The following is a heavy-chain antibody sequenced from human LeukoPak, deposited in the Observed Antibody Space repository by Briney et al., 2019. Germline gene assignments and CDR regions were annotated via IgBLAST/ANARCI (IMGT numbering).Heavy chain of an antibody. CDR2: IYPGGST. V-gene: IGHV3-53*01. D-gene: IGHD1-26*01. J-gene: IGHJ4*02. CDR1: GFNGRTNY. CDR3: AKDAKWEMKDS. Sequence: PGGSLRLSCAASGFNGRTNYMSWVRQAPGKGLEGVSIIYPGGSTYYADSMEGRFTISRDNSRNTLYLQIHSLTAEDTAIYYCAKDAKWEMKDSWGQGALVTVSS.